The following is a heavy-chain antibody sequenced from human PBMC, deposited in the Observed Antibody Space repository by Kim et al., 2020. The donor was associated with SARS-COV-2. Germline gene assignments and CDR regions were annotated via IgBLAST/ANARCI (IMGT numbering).Heavy chain of an antibody. J-gene: IGHJ5*02. V-gene: IGHV1-24*01. Sequence: ASVKVSCKVSGYTLTELSMHWVRQAHGKGLEWMGGFDPEDGETIYAQKFQGRVTMTEDTSTDTAYMELSSLRSEDTAVYYCATSTAMVTGGWFDPWGQGTLVTVSS. CDR3: ATSTAMVTGGWFDP. CDR2: FDPEDGET. CDR1: GYTLTELS. D-gene: IGHD5-18*01.